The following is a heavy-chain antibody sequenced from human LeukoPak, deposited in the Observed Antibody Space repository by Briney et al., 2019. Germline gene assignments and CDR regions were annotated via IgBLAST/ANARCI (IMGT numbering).Heavy chain of an antibody. CDR2: INHSGST. CDR1: GFTFSSYS. CDR3: ARPYDSSGY. D-gene: IGHD3-22*01. J-gene: IGHJ4*02. V-gene: IGHV4-34*01. Sequence: GSLRLSCAASGFTFSSYSMNWIRQPPGKGLEWIGEINHSGSTNYNPSLKSRDTISVDTSKNQFSLKLSSVTAADTAVYYCARPYDSSGYWGQGTLVTVSS.